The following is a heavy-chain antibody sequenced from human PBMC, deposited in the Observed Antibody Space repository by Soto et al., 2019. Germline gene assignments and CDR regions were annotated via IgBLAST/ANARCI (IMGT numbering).Heavy chain of an antibody. CDR3: AREDDVAFHL. CDR1: GGSISSGGYS. CDR2: IYPGGYT. J-gene: IGHJ3*01. V-gene: IGHV4-30-2*01. Sequence: QLQLQESDSGLVKPSQTLSLTFAVPGGSISSGGYSWNWIRQPPGKGLEWIGYIYPGGYTYYNPSLKSRVTLTIDKTKNQFSLNLNSVTDADTAVYYCAREDDVAFHLWGRGTLVTVS. D-gene: IGHD1-1*01.